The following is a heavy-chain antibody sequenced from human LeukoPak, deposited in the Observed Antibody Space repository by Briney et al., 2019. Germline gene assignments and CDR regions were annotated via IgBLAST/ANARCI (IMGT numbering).Heavy chain of an antibody. D-gene: IGHD6-13*01. Sequence: PSETLSLTCAVYGGSFSGYYWSWIRQPPGKGLEWIGEINHSGSTNYNPSLKSRVTISVDTSKNQFSLKLSSVTAADTAVYYCASTTASIAAAGTRDWFDPWGQGTLVTVPS. CDR1: GGSFSGYY. CDR2: INHSGST. J-gene: IGHJ5*02. V-gene: IGHV4-34*01. CDR3: ASTTASIAAAGTRDWFDP.